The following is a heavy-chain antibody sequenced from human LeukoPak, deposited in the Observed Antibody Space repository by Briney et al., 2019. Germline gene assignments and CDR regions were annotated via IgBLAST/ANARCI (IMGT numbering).Heavy chain of an antibody. J-gene: IGHJ4*02. D-gene: IGHD2-8*01. CDR3: AAHCTNGVCLYYFDY. Sequence: ASVKVSCKASGYTFTGYYMHWVRQAPGQGLEWMGWINPNSGGTNYAQKFQGRVTMTRDTSISTAYMELSRLRSDDTAVYYCAAHCTNGVCLYYFDYWGQGTLVTVSS. CDR2: INPNSGGT. CDR1: GYTFTGYY. V-gene: IGHV1-2*02.